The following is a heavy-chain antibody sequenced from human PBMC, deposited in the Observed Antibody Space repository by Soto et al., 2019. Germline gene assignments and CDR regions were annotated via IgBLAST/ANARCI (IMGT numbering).Heavy chain of an antibody. D-gene: IGHD3-10*01. CDR3: AGYYYAPGNYQGNLDY. CDR2: IYYSGST. V-gene: IGHV4-31*09. J-gene: IGHJ4*02. Sequence: TSETLSLTCTVSGGSISSGGYYWSWIRQHPGKGLEWIGYIYYSGSTYYNPSLKSRVTISVDKPKNQFSLKLSSVTAADTAVYYCAGYYYAPGNYQGNLDYRGQGNMVTVSS. CDR1: GGSISSGGYY.